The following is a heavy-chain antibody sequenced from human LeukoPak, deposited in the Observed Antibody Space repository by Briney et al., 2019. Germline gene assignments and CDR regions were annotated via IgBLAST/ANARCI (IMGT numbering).Heavy chain of an antibody. CDR2: INPNSGGT. D-gene: IGHD5-24*01. Sequence: ASVKVSCKASGYTFTGYYMHWVRQAPGQGLEWMGWINPNSGGTNYAQKFQGRVTMTRDTSISTAYMELSRLRSDDTAVYYCARVTAGGDGYPTDYWGQGTLVTVSS. CDR3: ARVTAGGDGYPTDY. V-gene: IGHV1-2*02. J-gene: IGHJ4*02. CDR1: GYTFTGYY.